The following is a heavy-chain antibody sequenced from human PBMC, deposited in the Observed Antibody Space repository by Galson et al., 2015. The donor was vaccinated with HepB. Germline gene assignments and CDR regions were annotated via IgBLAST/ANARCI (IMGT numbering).Heavy chain of an antibody. J-gene: IGHJ4*02. Sequence: SLRLSCAASGFTFSSYGMHWVRQAPGKGLEWVAVIWYDGSNKYYADSVKGRFTISRDNSKNTLYLQMNSLRAEDTAVYYCARENHGSGSPPPFDYWGQGTLVTVSS. V-gene: IGHV3-33*01. CDR3: ARENHGSGSPPPFDY. D-gene: IGHD3-10*01. CDR1: GFTFSSYG. CDR2: IWYDGSNK.